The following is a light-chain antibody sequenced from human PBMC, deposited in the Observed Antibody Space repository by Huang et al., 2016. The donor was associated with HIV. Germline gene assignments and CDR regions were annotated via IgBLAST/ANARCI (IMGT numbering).Light chain of an antibody. V-gene: IGKV3D-15*01. J-gene: IGKJ1*01. CDR2: SAS. Sequence: ILVSQSPATLSVSPGDSAILSCRANRTVNNKMAWLQQIVGQAGRLIIYSASVSATSIGVPDRCLGRGAGTEFTLSISSGQSEDLAVYYCQQYYDWPWTFGQGTRV. CDR3: QQYYDWPWT. CDR1: RTVNNK.